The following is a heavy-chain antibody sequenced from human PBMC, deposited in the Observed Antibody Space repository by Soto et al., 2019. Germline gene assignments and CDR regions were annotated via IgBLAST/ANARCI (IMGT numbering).Heavy chain of an antibody. CDR3: ARGMTPPGAPAWYYFDS. D-gene: IGHD2-8*02. J-gene: IGHJ4*02. CDR1: GASITGSSY. V-gene: IGHV4-61*02. Sequence: LSLTCTVSGASITGSSYWSWIRQPAGKGLEWIGRFSLSGTTNYNPSLRSRVTMSAVVSKNQFSLRLTSVTAADTALYYCARGMTPPGAPAWYYFDSWGQGTPVTVSS. CDR2: FSLSGTT.